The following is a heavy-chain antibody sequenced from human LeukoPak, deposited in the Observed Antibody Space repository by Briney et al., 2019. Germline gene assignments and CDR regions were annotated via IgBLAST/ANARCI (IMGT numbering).Heavy chain of an antibody. CDR3: ARGGGHYYDSSGLDY. D-gene: IGHD3-22*01. J-gene: IGHJ4*02. Sequence: GGSLRLSCAASGFTFTSHAMSWVRQAPGRGLEWVSSISYIDGRTYYADSVKGRFTISRDNAKNSLYLQMNSLRAEDTALYYCARGGGHYYDSSGLDYWGQGTLVTVSS. CDR2: ISYIDGRT. V-gene: IGHV3-23*01. CDR1: GFTFTSHA.